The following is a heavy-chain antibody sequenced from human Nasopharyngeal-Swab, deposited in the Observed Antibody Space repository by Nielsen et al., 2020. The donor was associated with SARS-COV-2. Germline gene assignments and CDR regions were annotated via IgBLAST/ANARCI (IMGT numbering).Heavy chain of an antibody. CDR2: INEDGSEK. V-gene: IGHV3-7*04. D-gene: IGHD2-15*01. J-gene: IGHJ4*02. CDR3: ARAGTKGSADY. CDR1: GFTFSSDW. Sequence: GESLKISCAASGFTFSSDWMSWVRQAPGKGLEWVANINEDGSEKYCVDSVEGRFTVSRDNAKNSLYLQMNSLTAEDTAVYYCARAGTKGSADYWGQGTLVTVSS.